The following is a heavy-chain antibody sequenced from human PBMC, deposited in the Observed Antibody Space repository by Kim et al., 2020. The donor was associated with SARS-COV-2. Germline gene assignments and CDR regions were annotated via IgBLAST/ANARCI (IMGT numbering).Heavy chain of an antibody. V-gene: IGHV3-48*03. CDR3: ARFGIAVEGHYYYYYGMDV. J-gene: IGHJ6*02. Sequence: GRFTISRDNAKNSLYLQMNSLRAEDTAVYYCARFGIAVEGHYYYYYGMDVWGQGTTVTVSS. D-gene: IGHD6-19*01.